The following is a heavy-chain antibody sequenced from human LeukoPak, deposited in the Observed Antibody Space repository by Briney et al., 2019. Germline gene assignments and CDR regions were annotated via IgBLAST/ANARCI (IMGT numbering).Heavy chain of an antibody. CDR3: ATVQREDCSSTSCYYYYYMDV. CDR1: GYTLTELS. CDR2: FDPEDGET. Sequence: ASVTVSCKASGYTLTELSMHWVRQAPGKGLEWMGGFDPEDGETIYAQKFQGRVTMTEDTSTDTAYMELSSLRSEDTAVYYCATVQREDCSSTSCYYYYYMDVWGKGTTVTVSS. V-gene: IGHV1-24*01. J-gene: IGHJ6*03. D-gene: IGHD2-2*01.